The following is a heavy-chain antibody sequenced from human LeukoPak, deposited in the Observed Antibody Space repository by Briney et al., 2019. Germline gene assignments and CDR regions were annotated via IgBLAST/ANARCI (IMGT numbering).Heavy chain of an antibody. D-gene: IGHD2-2*01. V-gene: IGHV3-48*01. CDR1: GFTFSSYS. J-gene: IGHJ4*02. CDR2: ISSGSSSI. CDR3: ARRSGQLMDY. Sequence: GGSLRLSCAASGFTFSSYSMNWVRQAPGKGLEWLSYISSGSSSIYYADSVKGRFTISRDNDKNSLYLQMNSLRVEDTAVYYCARRSGQLMDYWGQGTLVTVSS.